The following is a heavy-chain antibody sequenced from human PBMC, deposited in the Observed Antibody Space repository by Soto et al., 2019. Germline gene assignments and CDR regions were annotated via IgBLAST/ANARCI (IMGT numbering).Heavy chain of an antibody. CDR1: GGSGSTSSYF. J-gene: IGHJ4*02. V-gene: IGHV4-39*02. CDR3: AGNPDFYDSTGSHSGLDF. Sequence: QLHVEESGPGLVKPSETLSLTSAVSGGSGSTSSYFWGWIRQPPGKGLECLGSTYYSGTTYYNPSAKRRVTIDIDMSKHHISLRLASGTAADTAVYYCAGNPDFYDSTGSHSGLDFWGQGTLVTVSS. D-gene: IGHD3-22*01. CDR2: TYYSGTT.